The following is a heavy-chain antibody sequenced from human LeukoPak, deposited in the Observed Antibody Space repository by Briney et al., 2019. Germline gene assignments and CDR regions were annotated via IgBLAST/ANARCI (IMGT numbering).Heavy chain of an antibody. CDR2: INHSGST. CDR1: GGSFSGYY. V-gene: IGHV4-34*01. J-gene: IGHJ2*01. D-gene: IGHD6-19*01. Sequence: KPSETLSLTCAVYGGSFSGYYWSWIRQPPGKGLEWIGEINHSGSTNYNPSLKSRVTISVDTSKNQFSLKLSSVTAADTAVYYCARGNPGRLVQWLVRTNWYFDPWGRGTLVTVSS. CDR3: ARGNPGRLVQWLVRTNWYFDP.